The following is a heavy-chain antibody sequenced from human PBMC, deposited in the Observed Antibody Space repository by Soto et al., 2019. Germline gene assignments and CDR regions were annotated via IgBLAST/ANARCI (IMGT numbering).Heavy chain of an antibody. CDR3: AREGSGWFPGAFDI. V-gene: IGHV3-7*01. D-gene: IGHD6-19*01. J-gene: IGHJ3*02. Sequence: GGSLRLSCAASGFTFSSYWMSWVRQAPGKGLEWVANIKQDGSEKYNVDSVKGRFTISRDNAKNSLYLQMNSLRAEDTAVYYCAREGSGWFPGAFDIWGQGTMVTVSS. CDR2: IKQDGSEK. CDR1: GFTFSSYW.